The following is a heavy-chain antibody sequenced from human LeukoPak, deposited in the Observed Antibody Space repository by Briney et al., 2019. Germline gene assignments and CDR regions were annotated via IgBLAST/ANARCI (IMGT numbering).Heavy chain of an antibody. CDR2: IMPLFGTA. J-gene: IGHJ5*02. D-gene: IGHD4-17*01. V-gene: IGHV1-69*05. CDR1: GGTFNNSA. CDR3: ARDVHGDYGSGWFDP. Sequence: SVKVSCKTSGGTFNNSAISWVRQAPGQGLEWLGGIMPLFGTAGYAQKFQGRVTIAKDESTRTVYLELTSLTSDDTAVYYCARDVHGDYGSGWFDPWGQGTLVSVSS.